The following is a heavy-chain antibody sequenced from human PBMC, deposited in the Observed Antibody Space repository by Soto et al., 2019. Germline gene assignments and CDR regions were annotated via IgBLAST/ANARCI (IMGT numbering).Heavy chain of an antibody. CDR2: VAQSGYT. V-gene: IGHV4-4*02. Sequence: QLQLQESGPGLVKPSGTLSLTCTVSNGSMTSSLWWSWVRQSPGKGLEWIGEVAQSGYTSFNPSLKSRLTISQDRSRNQFSLRLTSVTAADTAVYYCVRNRYGGYDFDSWGQGTLVTVSS. CDR1: NGSMTSSLW. D-gene: IGHD5-12*01. J-gene: IGHJ4*02. CDR3: VRNRYGGYDFDS.